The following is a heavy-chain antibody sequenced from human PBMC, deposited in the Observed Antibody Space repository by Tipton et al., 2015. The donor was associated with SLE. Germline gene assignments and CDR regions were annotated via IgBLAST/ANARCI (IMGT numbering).Heavy chain of an antibody. CDR3: AMRGALAAAGVYYYY. CDR1: GGSISNNSYY. D-gene: IGHD6-13*01. V-gene: IGHV4-61*01. Sequence: TLSLTCTVSGGSISNNSYYWSWIRQPPGKGLEWIGYIYYSGSTDYNPSLKSRVTISVDTSKNQFSMKLNYVTAADTAVYYCAMRGALAAAGVYYYY. CDR2: IYYSGST. J-gene: IGHJ6*01.